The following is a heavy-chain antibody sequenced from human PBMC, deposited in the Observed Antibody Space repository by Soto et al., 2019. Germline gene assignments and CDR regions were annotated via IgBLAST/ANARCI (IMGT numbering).Heavy chain of an antibody. CDR3: VRGVLS. J-gene: IGHJ1*01. V-gene: IGHV4-28*03. Sequence: SETLSLTCAVSGYSLSSSNWWGWIRQPPGKGLEWIGYIYYSGTTYYNPSLKSRVTISVDTSKNQFSLKLSSVTAADTAVYFCVRGVLSWGQGTLVTVSS. CDR1: GYSLSSSNW. CDR2: IYYSGTT. D-gene: IGHD3-10*01.